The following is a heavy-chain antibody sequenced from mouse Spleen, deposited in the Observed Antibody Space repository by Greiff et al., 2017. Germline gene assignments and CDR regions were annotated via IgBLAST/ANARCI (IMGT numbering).Heavy chain of an antibody. D-gene: IGHD2-4*01. Sequence: VKVVESGPGLVAPSQSLSITCTVSGFSLTSYAISWVRQPPGKGLEWLGVIWTGGGTNYNSALKSRLSISKDNSKSQVFLKMNSLQTDDTARYYCARNFIYDYEGNAMDYWGQGTSVTVSS. CDR3: ARNFIYDYEGNAMDY. CDR1: GFSLTSYA. V-gene: IGHV2-9-1*01. CDR2: IWTGGGT. J-gene: IGHJ4*01.